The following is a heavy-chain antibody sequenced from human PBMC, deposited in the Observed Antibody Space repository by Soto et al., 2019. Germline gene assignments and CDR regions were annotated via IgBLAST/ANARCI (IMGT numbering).Heavy chain of an antibody. CDR2: ISGSGGST. J-gene: IGHJ5*02. D-gene: IGHD2-21*02. V-gene: IGHV3-23*01. Sequence: EVQLSESGGGLVQPGGSLRLSCAASGFTFSSYAMSWVRQAPGKGLEWVSTISGSGGSTYYADSVKGRFTISRDNSKNTLYLQMNGLRPEDTAVYYCAKDGVVVTARYNWIDPWGQGTLVTVSS. CDR3: AKDGVVVTARYNWIDP. CDR1: GFTFSSYA.